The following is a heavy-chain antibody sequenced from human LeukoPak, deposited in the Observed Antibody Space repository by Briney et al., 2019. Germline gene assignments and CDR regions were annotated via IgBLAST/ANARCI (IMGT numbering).Heavy chain of an antibody. V-gene: IGHV5-51*01. J-gene: IGHJ3*02. Sequence: GESLKISCQGSGYNFPIYWIGWVRQMPGQGLEWMGIIYPDDSNTIYGPSFQGQVTISADKSISTAYLQWSSLKASDTAMYYCVRRADGAFDIWGQGTMVTVSS. CDR3: VRRADGAFDI. CDR2: IYPDDSNT. CDR1: GYNFPIYW.